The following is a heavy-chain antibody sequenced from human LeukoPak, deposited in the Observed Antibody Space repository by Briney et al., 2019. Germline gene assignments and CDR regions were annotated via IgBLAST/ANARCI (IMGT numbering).Heavy chain of an antibody. CDR2: INPSSGST. CDR1: GYTFSSYY. D-gene: IGHD1-1*01. CDR3: ANERNGLDV. Sequence: ASVKVSCTASGYTFSSYYIHWVRQAPGQGLDWMGIINPSSGSTTYAQKFQGRVTMTRDTSTSTVYMELSSLRSEDTAVYFCANERNGLDVWGQGTRVTVSS. J-gene: IGHJ6*02. V-gene: IGHV1-46*01.